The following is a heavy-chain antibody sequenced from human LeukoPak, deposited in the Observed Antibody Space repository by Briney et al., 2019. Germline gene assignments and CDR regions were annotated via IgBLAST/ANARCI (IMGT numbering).Heavy chain of an antibody. Sequence: SETLSLTCTVSGYSISSGYYWGWVRQPPGKGLEWIGSISHAGGTDYSPSLKSRVTISLDTSKNQFSLKLGPVTAADTAVYYCARILRGVIVTSFDYWGRGILVTVSS. CDR1: GYSISSGYY. CDR3: ARILRGVIVTSFDY. CDR2: ISHAGGT. V-gene: IGHV4-38-2*02. J-gene: IGHJ4*02. D-gene: IGHD3-10*01.